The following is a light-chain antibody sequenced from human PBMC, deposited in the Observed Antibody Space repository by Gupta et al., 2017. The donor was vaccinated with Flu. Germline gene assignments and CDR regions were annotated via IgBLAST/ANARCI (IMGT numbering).Light chain of an antibody. CDR3: LQYSTYSQYT. CDR1: QSISNW. Sequence: DIHMTQSPSSLSASVGDRVTITCRASQSISNWLAWYQQKPGKAPKLLIYKAATLESGVPSRFSGSGFGTEYALTISSLQPDDFAPYYCLQYSTYSQYTFGQGTKLEI. CDR2: KAA. J-gene: IGKJ2*01. V-gene: IGKV1-5*03.